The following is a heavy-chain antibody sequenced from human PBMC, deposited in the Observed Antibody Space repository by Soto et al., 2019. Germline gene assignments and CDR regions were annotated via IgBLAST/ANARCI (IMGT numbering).Heavy chain of an antibody. D-gene: IGHD6-6*01. V-gene: IGHV1-69*13. CDR3: ARCYSSSSQGFDY. Sequence: ASVKVSCKASGGPFSSYAISWGRPGPGQRLGWMGGIIPTFRTPNYAQKFQGRVTITADESTSTAYMELSSLRSEDTAVYYCARCYSSSSQGFDYWGQGTLVTVSS. J-gene: IGHJ4*02. CDR2: IIPTFRTP. CDR1: GGPFSSYA.